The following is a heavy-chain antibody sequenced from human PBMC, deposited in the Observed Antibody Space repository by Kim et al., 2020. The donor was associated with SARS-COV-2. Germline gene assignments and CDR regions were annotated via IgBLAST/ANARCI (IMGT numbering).Heavy chain of an antibody. CDR3: ARGGRSAVAGTFDY. J-gene: IGHJ4*02. V-gene: IGHV4-34*01. Sequence: SETLSLTCAVYGGSFSGYYWSWIRQPPGKGLEWIGEINHSGSTNYNPSLKSRVTISVDTSKNQFSLKLSSVTAADTAVYYCARGGRSAVAGTFDYWGQGTLVTVSS. CDR1: GGSFSGYY. CDR2: INHSGST. D-gene: IGHD6-19*01.